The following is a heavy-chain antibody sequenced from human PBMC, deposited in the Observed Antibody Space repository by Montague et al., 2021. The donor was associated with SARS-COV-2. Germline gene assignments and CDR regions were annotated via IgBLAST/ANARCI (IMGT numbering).Heavy chain of an antibody. Sequence: SRRLSCAASGFTFSDYAIYWVRQAPGKRLEWVALISYDGSNKYYADSVKGRFAISRDNSKNTLYLQMNSLRAEDTAVYFCARDRLKWGMITFGGNDYWGQGTLVTVSS. V-gene: IGHV3-30*09. J-gene: IGHJ4*02. CDR1: GFTFSDYA. CDR2: ISYDGSNK. D-gene: IGHD3-16*01. CDR3: ARDRLKWGMITFGGNDY.